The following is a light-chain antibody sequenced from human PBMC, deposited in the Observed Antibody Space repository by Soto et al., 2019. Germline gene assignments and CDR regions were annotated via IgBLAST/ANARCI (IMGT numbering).Light chain of an antibody. V-gene: IGKV1-12*01. CDR2: AAS. CDR3: QQANSFPPT. J-gene: IGKJ2*01. Sequence: DIPMTQSPSSVSASVGDRVTITCRASQGISNWLAWYQQKPGKAPNLLIFAASSLQSGGPSRFSGSGSGTDFPLTISDLQPEDFSTYYCQQANSFPPTFGQGTKLEIK. CDR1: QGISNW.